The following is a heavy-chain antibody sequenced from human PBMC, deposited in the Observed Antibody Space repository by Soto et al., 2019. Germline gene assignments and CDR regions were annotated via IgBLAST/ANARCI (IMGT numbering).Heavy chain of an antibody. CDR3: ARGDEMTAVTIFEY. V-gene: IGHV1-69*01. Sequence: QVQLEQSGPEVKRPGTSVKVSCKASGGAFGRYSVSWVRQAPGQGLEWIGGVIPVFNTSNYSLKFQGRVAIFADLSTNTVFMELRSLRSEDTALYYCARGDEMTAVTIFEYWGQGNLVTVSS. CDR2: VIPVFNTS. D-gene: IGHD4-17*01. J-gene: IGHJ4*02. CDR1: GGAFGRYS.